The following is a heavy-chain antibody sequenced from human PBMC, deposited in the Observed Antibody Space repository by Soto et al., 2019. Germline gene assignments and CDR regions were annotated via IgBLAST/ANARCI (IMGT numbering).Heavy chain of an antibody. D-gene: IGHD2-2*01. V-gene: IGHV1-69*01. CDR1: GGTFSSYA. Sequence: QVQLVQSGAEVKKPGSSVKVSCNASGGTFSSYAISWVRQAPGQGLEWMGGIIPIFGTANYAQKFQGRVTITADESTSTAYMELSSLRSEDPAVDYCARDLEVVPAGIFSGGMDVWGQGTTVTVS. CDR3: ARDLEVVPAGIFSGGMDV. CDR2: IIPIFGTA. J-gene: IGHJ6*02.